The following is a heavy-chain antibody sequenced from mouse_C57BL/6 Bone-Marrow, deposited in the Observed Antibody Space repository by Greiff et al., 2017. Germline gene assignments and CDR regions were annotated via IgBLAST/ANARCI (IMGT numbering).Heavy chain of an antibody. CDR3: ARGSYYDGRGDV. J-gene: IGHJ1*03. Sequence: VQLQQPGAELVKPGASVKLSCKASGYTFTSYWMHWVKQRPGQGLEWIGMIHPNSGSTNYNEKFKSKATLTVDKSSSTAYMQLSSLTSEDSAVYYCARGSYYDGRGDVWGTGTTVTVSS. CDR1: GYTFTSYW. CDR2: IHPNSGST. D-gene: IGHD1-1*01. V-gene: IGHV1-64*01.